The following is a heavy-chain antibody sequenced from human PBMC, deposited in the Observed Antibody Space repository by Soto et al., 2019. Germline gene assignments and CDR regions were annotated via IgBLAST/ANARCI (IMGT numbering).Heavy chain of an antibody. Sequence: DVQLLESGGGLVQPEGSLRLSCAASGFTFSSYAMGWVRQGPGKGLEWVAVVSIGGSTHYADSVRGRFTISRDNSKTTLSLQMNSLTAEDTAVYFCAKRRGAGGHFDYWGQGALVTVS. D-gene: IGHD2-15*01. CDR2: VSIGGST. J-gene: IGHJ4*02. V-gene: IGHV3-23*01. CDR1: GFTFSSYA. CDR3: AKRRGAGGHFDY.